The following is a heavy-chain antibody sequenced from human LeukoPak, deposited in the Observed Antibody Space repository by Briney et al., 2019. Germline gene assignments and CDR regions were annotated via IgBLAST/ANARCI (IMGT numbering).Heavy chain of an antibody. CDR1: GFTFSSYG. Sequence: GGSLRLSCAASGFTFSSYGMHWVRQAPGKGLEWVAVIWYDGSNKYYADSVKGRFTISRDNSKNTLYLQMNSLRAEDTAVCYCARSYYDILTGYPSGMDVWGQGTTVTVSS. V-gene: IGHV3-33*01. CDR3: ARSYYDILTGYPSGMDV. CDR2: IWYDGSNK. D-gene: IGHD3-9*01. J-gene: IGHJ6*02.